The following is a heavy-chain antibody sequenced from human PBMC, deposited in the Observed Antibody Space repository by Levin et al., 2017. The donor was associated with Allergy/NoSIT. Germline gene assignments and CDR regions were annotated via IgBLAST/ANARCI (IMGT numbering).Heavy chain of an antibody. Sequence: SETLSLTCAVSGGSISSSNWWSWVRQPPGKGLEWIGEIYHSGSTNYNPSLKSRVTISVDKSKNQFSLKLSSVTAADTAVYYCARDRITMVRGVTMRAFDIWGQGTMVTVSS. D-gene: IGHD3-10*01. CDR1: GGSISSSNW. CDR3: ARDRITMVRGVTMRAFDI. V-gene: IGHV4-4*02. J-gene: IGHJ3*02. CDR2: IYHSGST.